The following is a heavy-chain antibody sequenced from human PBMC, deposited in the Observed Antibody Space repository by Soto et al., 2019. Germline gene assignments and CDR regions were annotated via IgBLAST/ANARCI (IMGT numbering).Heavy chain of an antibody. CDR3: AKDRGAVANTVDY. CDR1: GFTFSTYG. J-gene: IGHJ4*02. CDR2: ISYDGSNK. D-gene: IGHD6-19*01. Sequence: QVQLVESGGGVVQPGRSLRLSCAASGFTFSTYGMHWVRQAPGKGLEWVAVISYDGSNKYYADFVKGRFTISRDNSKNTLYLQMNSLRGEDTAVYYCAKDRGAVANTVDYWGRGTLVTVSS. V-gene: IGHV3-30*18.